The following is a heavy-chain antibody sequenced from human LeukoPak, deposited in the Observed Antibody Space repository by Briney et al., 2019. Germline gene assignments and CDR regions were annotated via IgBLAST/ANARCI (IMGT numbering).Heavy chain of an antibody. CDR2: IYTSGTT. CDR1: GGSISSYY. CDR3: ARNNNWGDAGYYYYMDV. J-gene: IGHJ6*03. V-gene: IGHV4-4*07. Sequence: SETLSLTCTVSGGSISSYYWSWVRQSAAKGLEWIGRIYTSGTTNYNPSLKSRVPMSVDTSKNQFSLKLTSVTAADTAVYYCARNNNWGDAGYYYYMDVWGKGTTVTVSS. D-gene: IGHD7-27*01.